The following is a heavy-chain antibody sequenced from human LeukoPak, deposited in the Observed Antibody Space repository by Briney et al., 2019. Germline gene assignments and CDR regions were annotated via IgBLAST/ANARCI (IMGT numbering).Heavy chain of an antibody. D-gene: IGHD6-6*01. CDR3: ASQSIAARMYAFDI. J-gene: IGHJ3*02. Sequence: PGGSLRLSCAASGFTFSSYAMSWARQAPGKGLEWVSAISGSGGSTYYADSVKGRFTISRDNSKNTLYLQMNSLRAEDTAVYYCASQSIAARMYAFDIWGQGTMVTVSS. CDR1: GFTFSSYA. V-gene: IGHV3-23*01. CDR2: ISGSGGST.